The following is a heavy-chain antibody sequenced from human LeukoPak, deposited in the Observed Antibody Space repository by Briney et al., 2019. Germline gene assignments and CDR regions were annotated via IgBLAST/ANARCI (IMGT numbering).Heavy chain of an antibody. J-gene: IGHJ3*01. D-gene: IGHD3-22*01. Sequence: SGTLSLTCAVSGGSISSSKWWSWVRQPPGKGLEWIGEIYHSGTTNYKPSLKRRVTISVDNSKNPVSLKLSSLTAEDTAVYYCAISLYDSGGYYSYGAFDVWGQGTMVTVSS. V-gene: IGHV4-4*02. CDR1: GGSISSSKW. CDR2: IYHSGTT. CDR3: AISLYDSGGYYSYGAFDV.